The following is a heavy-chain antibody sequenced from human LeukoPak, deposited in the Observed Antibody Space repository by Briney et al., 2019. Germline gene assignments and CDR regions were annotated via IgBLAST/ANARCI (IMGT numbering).Heavy chain of an antibody. V-gene: IGHV3-30*18. CDR3: AKGFRSITMVRGVLDY. Sequence: GGSLRLSCAASGFTFSSYGMHWVRQAPGKGLEWVAVISYDGSNKYYADSVKGRFTISRDNSKNTLYLQMNSLRAEDTAVYYCAKGFRSITMVRGVLDYWGQGTLVTVSS. CDR2: ISYDGSNK. J-gene: IGHJ4*02. CDR1: GFTFSSYG. D-gene: IGHD3-10*01.